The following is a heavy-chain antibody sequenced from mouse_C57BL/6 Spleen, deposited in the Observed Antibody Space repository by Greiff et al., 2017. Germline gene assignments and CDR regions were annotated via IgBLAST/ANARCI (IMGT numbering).Heavy chain of an antibody. CDR1: GYTFTSYW. Sequence: VQLQQPGAELVKPGASVKLSCKASGYTFTSYWMHWVKQRPGQGLEWIGMVHPNSGSTNYNEKFKSQATLTVDKSSSTAYMQLSSLTSEDSAVYNIARRCYSNYFDYWGQGTTLTVSS. D-gene: IGHD2-5*01. V-gene: IGHV1-64*01. J-gene: IGHJ2*01. CDR2: VHPNSGST. CDR3: ARRCYSNYFDY.